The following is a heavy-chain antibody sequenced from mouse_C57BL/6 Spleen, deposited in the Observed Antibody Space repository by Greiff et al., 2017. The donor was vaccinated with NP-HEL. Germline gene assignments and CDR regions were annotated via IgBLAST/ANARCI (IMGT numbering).Heavy chain of an antibody. Sequence: QVQLQQPGAELVMPGASVKLSCKASGYTFTSYWMHWVKQRPGQGLEWIGEIDPSDSYTNYNQKFKGKSTLTVDKSSSTAYMQLSSLTSEDSAVYDCASRDWFAYWGQGTLVTVSA. CDR1: GYTFTSYW. CDR2: IDPSDSYT. J-gene: IGHJ3*01. CDR3: ASRDWFAY. V-gene: IGHV1-69*01.